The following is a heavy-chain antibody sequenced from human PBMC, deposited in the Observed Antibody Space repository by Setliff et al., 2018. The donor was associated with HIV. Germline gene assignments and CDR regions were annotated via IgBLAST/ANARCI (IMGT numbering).Heavy chain of an antibody. CDR1: GDSVSSASYY. V-gene: IGHV4-61*01. CDR2: IYYSGTT. J-gene: IGHJ4*02. Sequence: SETLSLTCTVSGDSVSSASYYWSWIRQPPGKGLEWIGYIYYSGTTKYSPSLKSRVSISLDPSTKQVSLRLRSVTAADTAVYYCARSLTKQLVLGTSREYYFDSWGLGALVTVSS. CDR3: ARSLTKQLVLGTSREYYFDS. D-gene: IGHD6-13*01.